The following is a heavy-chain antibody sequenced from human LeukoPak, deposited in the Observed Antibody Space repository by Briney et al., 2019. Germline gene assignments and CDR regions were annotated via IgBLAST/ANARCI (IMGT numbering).Heavy chain of an antibody. J-gene: IGHJ5*02. CDR3: ARDLGTVTTRSNWFDP. D-gene: IGHD4-11*01. Sequence: PGGSLRLSCAASGFTFSHYDMTWVRQAPGKGLEWVSGIITSGSNTYYADSVKGRFTISRDNSKNTLYLQMNSLRAEDTAVYYCARDLGTVTTRSNWFDPWGQGTLVTVSS. CDR2: IITSGSNT. V-gene: IGHV3-23*01. CDR1: GFTFSHYD.